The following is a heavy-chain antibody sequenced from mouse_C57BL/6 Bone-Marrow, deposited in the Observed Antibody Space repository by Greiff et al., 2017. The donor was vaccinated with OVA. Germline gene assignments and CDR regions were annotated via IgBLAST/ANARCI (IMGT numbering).Heavy chain of an antibody. Sequence: EVKLVESGGDLVKPGGSLKLSCAASGFTFSSYGMSWVRQTPDKRLEWVATISSGGSYTYYPDSVKGRFTISRDNAKNTLYLQMSSLKSEDTAMYYCASPIYYYGSSYGFDVWGTGTTVTVSS. D-gene: IGHD1-1*01. J-gene: IGHJ1*03. CDR2: ISSGGSYT. CDR3: ASPIYYYGSSYGFDV. CDR1: GFTFSSYG. V-gene: IGHV5-6*01.